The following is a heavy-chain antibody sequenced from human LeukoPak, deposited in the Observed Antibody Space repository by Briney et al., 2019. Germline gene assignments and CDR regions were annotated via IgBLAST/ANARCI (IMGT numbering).Heavy chain of an antibody. CDR3: ARSYYDSSGYYESPLDY. Sequence: PGGSLGLSCAASGFTFSSYAMHWVRQAPGKGLEWVAVISYDGSNKYYADSVKGRFTISRDNSKNTLYLQMNSLRAEDTAVYYCARSYYDSSGYYESPLDYWGQGTLVTVSS. CDR1: GFTFSSYA. CDR2: ISYDGSNK. J-gene: IGHJ4*02. V-gene: IGHV3-30-3*01. D-gene: IGHD3-22*01.